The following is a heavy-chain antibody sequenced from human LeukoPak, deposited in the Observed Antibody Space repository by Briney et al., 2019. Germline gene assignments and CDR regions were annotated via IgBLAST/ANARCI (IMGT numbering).Heavy chain of an antibody. CDR2: ISSSGSTI. D-gene: IGHD5-18*01. CDR3: ARCGYERNFDY. V-gene: IGHV3-48*03. CDR1: GFTFSSYE. J-gene: IGHJ4*02. Sequence: GGSLRLSCAASGFTFSSYEMNWVRQAPGKGLEWVSYISSSGSTIYYADSVKGRFTTSRDNAKNSLYLQMNSLRAEDTAVYYCARCGYERNFDYWGQGTLVTVSS.